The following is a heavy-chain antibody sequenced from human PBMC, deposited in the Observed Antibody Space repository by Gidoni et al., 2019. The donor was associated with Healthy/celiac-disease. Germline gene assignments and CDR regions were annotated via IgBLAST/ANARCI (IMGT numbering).Heavy chain of an antibody. Sequence: EVQLVESGGGWVQPGGSLRLACAATGRTFSSYSMNWVRQAPGKGLEWVSYISSSSSTIYYADSVKGRFTISRDNAKNSLYLQMNSLRAEDTAVSYCARSVPAAMQRFAYWGQGTLVTVSS. J-gene: IGHJ4*02. V-gene: IGHV3-48*01. CDR1: GRTFSSYS. D-gene: IGHD2-2*01. CDR3: ARSVPAAMQRFAY. CDR2: ISSSSSTI.